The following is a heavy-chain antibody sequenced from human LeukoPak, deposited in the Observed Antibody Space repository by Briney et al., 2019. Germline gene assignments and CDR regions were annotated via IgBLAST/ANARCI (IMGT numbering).Heavy chain of an antibody. Sequence: SGSLSLTCAVSGGSISSSNWWSWVRQPPGKGLEWIGEIYHSGRTNYTPSLKSRVTISVDKSKNQLSLKLTSVTTADTAVYYCARYQSPYYYYYMDVWGKGTTVTVSS. CDR1: GGSISSSNW. J-gene: IGHJ6*03. V-gene: IGHV4-4*02. CDR2: IYHSGRT. D-gene: IGHD2-2*01. CDR3: ARYQSPYYYYYMDV.